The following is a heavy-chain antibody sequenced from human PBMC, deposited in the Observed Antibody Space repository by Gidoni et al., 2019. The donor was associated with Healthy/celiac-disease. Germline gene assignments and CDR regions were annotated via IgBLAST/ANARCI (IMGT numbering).Heavy chain of an antibody. CDR3: ANSGSITMTLGFGGAVDY. J-gene: IGHJ4*02. Sequence: EVQLVESGGGLVQPGGSLRLSCAASGFTFSSYALSWVRQAPGTGLEWVSAISGSGGSTYYADSVKGRFTISRDNSKNTLYLQMNSLRAEDTAVYYCANSGSITMTLGFGGAVDYWGQGTLVTVSS. CDR1: GFTFSSYA. CDR2: ISGSGGST. D-gene: IGHD3-22*01. V-gene: IGHV3-23*04.